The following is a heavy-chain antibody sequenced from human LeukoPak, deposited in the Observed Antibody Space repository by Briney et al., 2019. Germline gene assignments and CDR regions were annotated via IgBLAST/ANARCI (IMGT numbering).Heavy chain of an antibody. D-gene: IGHD1-14*01. Sequence: SVKVSCKASGGTFSSYAISWVRQAPGQGLEWMGRIIPILGIANYAQKFQGRVTITADKSTSTAYMELSSLRSEDTAVYYCARDRTGVAADAFDIWGQGTMVTVSS. J-gene: IGHJ3*02. V-gene: IGHV1-69*04. CDR3: ARDRTGVAADAFDI. CDR1: GGTFSSYA. CDR2: IIPILGIA.